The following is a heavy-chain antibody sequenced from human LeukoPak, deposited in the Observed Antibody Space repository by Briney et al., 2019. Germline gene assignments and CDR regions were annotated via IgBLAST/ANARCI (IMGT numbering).Heavy chain of an antibody. V-gene: IGHV1-2*02. CDR2: INPDSGGT. J-gene: IGHJ3*02. Sequence: ASVKVSCKTSGYSFILYGISWVRQAPGQGLEWMGWINPDSGGTNYAQRFQGRVTMTRDTSISTAYMELSRLRSDDTAFYYCARAGVWDYNDSSGYHNGAFDIWGQGTMVTVSS. CDR1: GYSFILYG. D-gene: IGHD3-22*01. CDR3: ARAGVWDYNDSSGYHNGAFDI.